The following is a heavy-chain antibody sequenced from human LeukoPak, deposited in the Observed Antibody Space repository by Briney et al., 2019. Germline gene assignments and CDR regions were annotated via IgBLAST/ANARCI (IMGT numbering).Heavy chain of an antibody. CDR3: ARSDFWSGTWYFDY. V-gene: IGHV3-74*01. J-gene: IGHJ4*02. CDR2: INREGSST. CDR1: GLTFSSYW. Sequence: TGGSLRLSCAVSGLTFSSYWMHWVRQAPGKGLVWVSRINREGSSTSYADSVKGRFTISRDNAKNSLYLQMNSLRAEDTAVYYCARSDFWSGTWYFDYWGQGTLVTVSS. D-gene: IGHD3-3*01.